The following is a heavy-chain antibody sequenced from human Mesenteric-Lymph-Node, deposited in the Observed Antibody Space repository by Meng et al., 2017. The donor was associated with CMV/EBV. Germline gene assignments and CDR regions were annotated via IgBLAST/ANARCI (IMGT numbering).Heavy chain of an antibody. CDR1: P. D-gene: IGHD3-10*01. Sequence: PFHVVPPAPGKGRVWGGVTHSEGSNKGYADSVKGRFAISRENSKNTLYLQRNSLRGADTAVNYCANELMARGAHGSWGHGTLVTVSS. V-gene: IGHV3-30*09. CDR2: THSEGSNK. J-gene: IGHJ5*01. CDR3: ANELMARGAHGS.